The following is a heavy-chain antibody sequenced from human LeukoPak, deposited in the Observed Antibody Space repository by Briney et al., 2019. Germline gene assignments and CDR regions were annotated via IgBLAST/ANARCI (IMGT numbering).Heavy chain of an antibody. CDR3: AKAEGLDYYYYMDV. CDR1: GFTFSSYA. V-gene: IGHV3-23*01. J-gene: IGHJ6*03. CDR2: ISGSGGST. Sequence: PGGSLRLSCAASGFTFSSYAMSWVRQAPGKGLEWVSAISGSGGSTYYADSVKGRFTISRDNSKNTLYLQMNSLRAEDTAVYYCAKAEGLDYYYYMDVWGKGTTVTVSS.